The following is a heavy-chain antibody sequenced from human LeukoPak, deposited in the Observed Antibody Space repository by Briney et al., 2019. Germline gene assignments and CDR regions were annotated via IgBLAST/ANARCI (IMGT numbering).Heavy chain of an antibody. CDR3: AKGLGLLWFGDPFDDWFDP. V-gene: IGHV3-23*01. D-gene: IGHD3-10*01. CDR1: GFTSSSYA. Sequence: GGSLRLSCAASGFTSSSYAMSWVRQAPGKGLEWVSAISGSGGSTYYADSVKGRFTISRDNAKNSLYLQMNSLRAEDTAVYYCAKGLGLLWFGDPFDDWFDPWGQGTLVTVSS. CDR2: ISGSGGST. J-gene: IGHJ5*02.